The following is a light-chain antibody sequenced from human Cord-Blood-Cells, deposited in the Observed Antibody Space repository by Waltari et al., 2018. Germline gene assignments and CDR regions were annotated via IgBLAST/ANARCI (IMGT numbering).Light chain of an antibody. CDR2: GAS. CDR1: QNFSSN. Sequence: EIVMTQSPATLSVSPGERAPLSCRASQNFSSNLAWYQQKPGQAPRLLIYGASTRATGIPARFSGSGSGTEVTLTISSLQSEDFAVYYCQQYNNWPPLTFGGGTKVEIK. J-gene: IGKJ4*01. CDR3: QQYNNWPPLT. V-gene: IGKV3-15*01.